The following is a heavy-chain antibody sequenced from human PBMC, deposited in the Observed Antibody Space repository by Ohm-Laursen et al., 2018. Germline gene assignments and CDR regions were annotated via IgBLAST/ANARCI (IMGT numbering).Heavy chain of an antibody. J-gene: IGHJ4*02. CDR3: ALDTAMVGLG. CDR2: IIPMFGTA. D-gene: IGHD5-18*01. CDR1: GGTFSSYA. V-gene: IGHV1-69*06. Sequence: GSSVKVSCKASGGTFSSYAISWVRQAPGQGLEWMGGIIPMFGTASYAQKFLGRVTITADKSTTTAYMEVSSLRSEDTAVYYCALDTAMVGLGWGQGTLVTVSS.